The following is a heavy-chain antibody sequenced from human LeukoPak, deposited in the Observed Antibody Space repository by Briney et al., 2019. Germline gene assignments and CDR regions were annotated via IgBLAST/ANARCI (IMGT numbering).Heavy chain of an antibody. J-gene: IGHJ6*02. D-gene: IGHD3-10*02. CDR1: GGSISNIC. CDR2: IYYSGST. V-gene: IGHV4-59*01. CDR3: ARGLRNYYVYGMGV. Sequence: SGTLSLTCTVSGGSISNICWSWIRQPPGKGLEWIGYIYYSGSTNYNPSLKSRVTISVDTSKNQFSLKLSSVTAADTAVYYCARGLRNYYVYGMGVWGQGTTVTVSS.